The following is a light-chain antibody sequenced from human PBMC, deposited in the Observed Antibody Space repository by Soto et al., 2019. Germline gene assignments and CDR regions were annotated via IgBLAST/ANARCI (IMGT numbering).Light chain of an antibody. CDR2: NHN. CDR3: ATWDDSLNGPV. CDR1: SSNIGSNP. J-gene: IGLJ3*02. Sequence: QSVLTKPPSASGTPGQRVSISCSGSSSNIGSNPVNWYQQLPGTAPKLLIYNHNLRPSGVPDRFSGSKSGTSASLAISGLQSEYEADFYCATWDDSLNGPVFGGGTKVTVL. V-gene: IGLV1-44*01.